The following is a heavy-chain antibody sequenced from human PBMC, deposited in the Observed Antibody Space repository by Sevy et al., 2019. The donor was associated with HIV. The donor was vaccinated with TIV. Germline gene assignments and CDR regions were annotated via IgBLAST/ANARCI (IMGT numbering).Heavy chain of an antibody. Sequence: GESLKISCKGFGYSFTSYWIGWVRQMPGKGLEWMGIIYPGDCDTRYSPSFEGQVTISADKSISTAYLQWSSLKASDTAMYYCARRGEMGDYYYGMDVWGQGTTVTVSS. CDR2: IYPGDCDT. D-gene: IGHD1-26*01. CDR3: ARRGEMGDYYYGMDV. J-gene: IGHJ6*02. CDR1: GYSFTSYW. V-gene: IGHV5-51*01.